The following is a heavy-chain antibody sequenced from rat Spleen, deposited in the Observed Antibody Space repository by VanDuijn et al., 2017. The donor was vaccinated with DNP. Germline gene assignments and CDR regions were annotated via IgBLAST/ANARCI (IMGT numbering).Heavy chain of an antibody. J-gene: IGHJ2*01. CDR1: GFTFSDYG. CDR3: TRWNSGHFDY. Sequence: EVQLVESGGGLVQPGRSMKLSCSASGFTFSDYGMAWVLQAPTKSLEWVASISFDGDSTYYRDSVKGRFTISRDNAKSTLYLQMDSLRSEDMATYYCTRWNSGHFDYWGQGVMVSVSS. D-gene: IGHD4-3*01. V-gene: IGHV5-20*01. CDR2: ISFDGDST.